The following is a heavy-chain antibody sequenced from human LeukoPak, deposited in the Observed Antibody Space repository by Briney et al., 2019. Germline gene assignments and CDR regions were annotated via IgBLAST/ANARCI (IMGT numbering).Heavy chain of an antibody. CDR1: SGSISSGSYY. CDR3: ARETSQKGAHYMDV. J-gene: IGHJ6*03. D-gene: IGHD3-16*01. CDR2: IYYTGST. V-gene: IGHV4-39*07. Sequence: SETLSLTCTVSSGSISSGSYYWGWIRQPPGKGLEWIGSIYYTGSTYYNPSLKSRVTISVDTSKNQFSLKLSSVTAADTAVYYCARETSQKGAHYMDVWGKGTTVTISS.